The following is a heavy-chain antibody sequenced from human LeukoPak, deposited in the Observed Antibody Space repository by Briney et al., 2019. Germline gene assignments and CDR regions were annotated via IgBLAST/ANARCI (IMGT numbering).Heavy chain of an antibody. CDR1: GFTFRSYT. Sequence: GGSLRLSCAGSGFTFRSYTETWVPRAPGRGREWVSSNSGSGRTTNYPDSVKGRFTISRDNSKNTVSLHTNSLIAEGTALYYCGKERRASTVTDYGMDVWGQGTTVTVSS. D-gene: IGHD4-17*01. V-gene: IGHV3-23*01. J-gene: IGHJ6*02. CDR2: NSGSGRTT. CDR3: GKERRASTVTDYGMDV.